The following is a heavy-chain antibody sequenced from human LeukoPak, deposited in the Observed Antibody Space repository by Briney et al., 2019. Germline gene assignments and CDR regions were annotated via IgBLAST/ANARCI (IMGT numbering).Heavy chain of an antibody. Sequence: MSSETLSLTCTVSGGSISSSRYYWGWIRQPPGKGLEWIGSIYYSGSTYYNPSLKSRVTIPVDTSKHQFSLKLSSVTAADTAVYYCARQIMITFGGVIVIGDNWFDPWGQGTLVTVSS. CDR3: ARQIMITFGGVIVIGDNWFDP. D-gene: IGHD3-16*02. V-gene: IGHV4-39*01. CDR1: GGSISSSRYY. J-gene: IGHJ5*02. CDR2: IYYSGST.